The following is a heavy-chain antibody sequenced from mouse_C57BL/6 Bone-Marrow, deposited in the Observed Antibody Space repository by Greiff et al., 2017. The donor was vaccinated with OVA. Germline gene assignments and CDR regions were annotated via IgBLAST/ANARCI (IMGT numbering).Heavy chain of an antibody. CDR1: GFTFSNYW. D-gene: IGHD3-2*02. CDR2: IRLKSDNYAS. J-gene: IGHJ2*01. CDR3: TGSSGYEDY. Sequence: EVQRVESGGGLVQPGGSMKLSCVASGFTFSNYWMNWVRQSPGQGLEWVAQIRLKSDNYASHYAESVKGRFTIARDYSKSSVYLQMNNLRAEDTGIYYCTGSSGYEDYWGQGTTLTVSS. V-gene: IGHV6-3*01.